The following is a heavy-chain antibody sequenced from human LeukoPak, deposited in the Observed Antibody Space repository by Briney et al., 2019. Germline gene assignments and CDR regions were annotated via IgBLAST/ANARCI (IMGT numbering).Heavy chain of an antibody. CDR1: GFTFSSYA. Sequence: GSLRLSCAASGFTFSSYAMSWVRQAPGKGLEWVSAISGSGGSTYYADSVKGRFTISRDNSKNTLYLQMNSLRAEDTAVYYCANAITRYYYYYMDVWGKGTTVTVSS. J-gene: IGHJ6*03. CDR2: ISGSGGST. V-gene: IGHV3-23*01. D-gene: IGHD2-2*01. CDR3: ANAITRYYYYYMDV.